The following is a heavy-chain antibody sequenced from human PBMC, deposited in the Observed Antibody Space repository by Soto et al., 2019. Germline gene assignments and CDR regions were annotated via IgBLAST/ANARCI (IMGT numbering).Heavy chain of an antibody. CDR3: ARKGPTSAALEQWLVLTYDY. Sequence: SETLSLTCTVSGGSISSYYWSWIRQPPGKGLEWIGYIYYSATTNYNPSLNSRVTISVDTSKNQFSLKLTSVTAADTAVYYCARKGPTSAALEQWLVLTYDYWGRGTLVTVSS. CDR1: GGSISSYY. V-gene: IGHV4-59*08. J-gene: IGHJ4*02. D-gene: IGHD6-19*01. CDR2: IYYSATT.